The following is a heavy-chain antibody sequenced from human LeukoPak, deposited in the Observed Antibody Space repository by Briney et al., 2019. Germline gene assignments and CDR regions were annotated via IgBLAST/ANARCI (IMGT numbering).Heavy chain of an antibody. CDR1: GYTFTDYY. J-gene: IGHJ4*02. Sequence: GASVKVSCKASGYTFTDYYMHWVRQAPGQGLQWMGWINPNSGGTNYAQKFQGRATMTRDTSISTAYMEVSRLRSDDTAVYYCARTLFLTGYSAAFDYWGQGTRVTVSS. CDR2: INPNSGGT. CDR3: ARTLFLTGYSAAFDY. D-gene: IGHD3-9*01. V-gene: IGHV1-2*02.